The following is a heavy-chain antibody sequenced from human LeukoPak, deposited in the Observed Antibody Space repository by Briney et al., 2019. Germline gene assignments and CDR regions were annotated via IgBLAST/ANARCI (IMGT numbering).Heavy chain of an antibody. J-gene: IGHJ4*02. V-gene: IGHV3-30*02. Sequence: GGSLRLSCAASGFTFSSYGMHWVRQAPDKGLEWVAFIRYDGSNKYYADSVKGRFTISRDNSKNTLYLQMNSLRAEDTAVYYCATRSRDGYNLDYWGQGTLVTVSS. CDR1: GFTFSSYG. CDR2: IRYDGSNK. CDR3: ATRSRDGYNLDY. D-gene: IGHD5-24*01.